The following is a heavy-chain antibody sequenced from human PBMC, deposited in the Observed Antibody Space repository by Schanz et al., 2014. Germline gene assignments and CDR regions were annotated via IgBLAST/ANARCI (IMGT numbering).Heavy chain of an antibody. CDR3: AIDRRFFDRDDLYYFDS. J-gene: IGHJ4*02. Sequence: QVQLVQSGAEVKKPGASVKVSCKASGYTFTSYGISWVRQAPGQGLEWMGWISVYNHNKEYDQKFQGRVTMTTDTSTSTAYMALTDLRSDDTAVYYCAIDRRFFDRDDLYYFDSWGQGTLATVSS. D-gene: IGHD3-3*01. CDR1: GYTFTSYG. CDR2: ISVYNHNK. V-gene: IGHV1-18*01.